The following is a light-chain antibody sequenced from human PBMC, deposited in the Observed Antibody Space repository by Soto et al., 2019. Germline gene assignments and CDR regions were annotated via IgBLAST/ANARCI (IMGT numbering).Light chain of an antibody. CDR2: DAS. J-gene: IGKJ4*01. CDR3: QQRSSWLT. Sequence: IVLTQSPGTLSLSPGERATLSFRASQSIGDYLAWYQHKPTQAPRLLIYDASKRATGIPARFNGSGSGTDFTLTISSLEPEDFAVYYCQQRSSWLTFGGGTKVDI. CDR1: QSIGDY. V-gene: IGKV3-11*01.